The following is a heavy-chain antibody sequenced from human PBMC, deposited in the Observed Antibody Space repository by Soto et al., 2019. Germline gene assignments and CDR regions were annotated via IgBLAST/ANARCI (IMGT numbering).Heavy chain of an antibody. V-gene: IGHV4-39*01. Sequence: KTSETLSLTCTVSGGSISSSSYYWGWIRQPPGKGLEWIGSIYYSGSTYYNPSLKSRVTISVDTSKNQFSLKLSSVTAADTAVYYCARHGPGPSPRYSSSWYKSWGQGTLVTVSS. CDR3: ARHGPGPSPRYSSSWYKS. CDR1: GGSISSSSYY. J-gene: IGHJ4*02. D-gene: IGHD6-13*01. CDR2: IYYSGST.